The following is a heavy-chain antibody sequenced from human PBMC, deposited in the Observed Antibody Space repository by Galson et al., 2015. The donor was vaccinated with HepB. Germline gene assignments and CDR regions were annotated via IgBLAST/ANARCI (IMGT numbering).Heavy chain of an antibody. Sequence: SLRLSCAASGFTFSSYAMSWVRQAPGKGLEWVSAISGSGGSTYYADSVKGRFTISRDNPKNTLYLQMNSLRAEDTAVYYCAAPNSGYDSPFDYWGQGTLVTVSS. CDR3: AAPNSGYDSPFDY. D-gene: IGHD5-12*01. J-gene: IGHJ4*02. V-gene: IGHV3-23*01. CDR2: ISGSGGST. CDR1: GFTFSSYA.